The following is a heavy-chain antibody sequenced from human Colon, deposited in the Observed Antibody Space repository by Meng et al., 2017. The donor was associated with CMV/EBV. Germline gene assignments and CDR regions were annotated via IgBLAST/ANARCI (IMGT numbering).Heavy chain of an antibody. J-gene: IGHJ5*02. D-gene: IGHD1-26*01. V-gene: IGHV1-69*05. CDR2: IVPMYDTT. Sequence: SAKVSCKASGGTLNKFAIIWVRQAPGQGLEWMGGIVPMYDTTYYAQKFQGRVTITTDASTTTVYMKLSSLRSEDTALYYCTRESSGGTYYLLGGENWFDPWGQGTLVTVSS. CDR1: GGTLNKFA. CDR3: TRESSGGTYYLLGGENWFDP.